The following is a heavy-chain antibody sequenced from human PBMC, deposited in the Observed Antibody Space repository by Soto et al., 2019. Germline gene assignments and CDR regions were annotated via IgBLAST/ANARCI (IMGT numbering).Heavy chain of an antibody. CDR1: GYTFTSYY. V-gene: IGHV1-46*03. CDR2: INPSGGST. J-gene: IGHJ4*02. CDR3: ARDLLRTYDILTGYYKGPGFDY. Sequence: ASVKVSCKASGYTFTSYYMHWVRQAPGQGLEWKGIINPSGGSTSYAQKFQGRVTMTRDTSTSTVYMELSSLRSEDTAVYYCARDLLRTYDILTGYYKGPGFDYWGQGTLVTVSS. D-gene: IGHD3-9*01.